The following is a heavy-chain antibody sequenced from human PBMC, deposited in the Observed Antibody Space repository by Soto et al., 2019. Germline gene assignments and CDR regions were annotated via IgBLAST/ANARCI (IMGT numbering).Heavy chain of an antibody. Sequence: SETLSLTCGVSGDSIRGSTSYWGWIRQPPGQGLQWIGSTYHSGSTYYNSSLKSRVTISVDTSKNQFSLKLRSVTAADTAVYYCVKTYTSGWHHVQHWGRGTLVTVYS. D-gene: IGHD6-19*01. CDR1: GDSIRGSTSY. V-gene: IGHV4-39*01. CDR3: VKTYTSGWHHVQH. CDR2: TYHSGST. J-gene: IGHJ1*01.